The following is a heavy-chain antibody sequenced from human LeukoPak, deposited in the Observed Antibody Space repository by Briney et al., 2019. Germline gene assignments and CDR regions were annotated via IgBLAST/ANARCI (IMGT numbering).Heavy chain of an antibody. D-gene: IGHD3-16*01. Sequence: ASVKVSCKASGYTFTGYYMHWVRQAPGQGLEWMGWINPNSGGTNYAQKFQGRVTMTRDTSISTAYMELSRLRSDDTAVYYCAGVGGGGWGGGHLFFGMGVWGQGTPGTGSS. CDR2: INPNSGGT. V-gene: IGHV1-2*02. CDR3: AGVGGGGWGGGHLFFGMGV. J-gene: IGHJ6*02. CDR1: GYTFTGYY.